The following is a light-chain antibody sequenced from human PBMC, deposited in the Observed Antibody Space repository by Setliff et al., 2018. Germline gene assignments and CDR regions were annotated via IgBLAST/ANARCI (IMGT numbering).Light chain of an antibody. CDR1: SSDVGAYSH. CDR3: MSYTTIRTYV. V-gene: IGLV2-14*01. Sequence: QSVLTQPASVSGSPGQSITISCAGTSSDVGAYSHVSWYQQYPGKAPKLMISEVSNRPSGVSYRFSGSKSGNTASLTISGLQAEDEADYYRMSYTTIRTYVFGTGTKVTVL. J-gene: IGLJ1*01. CDR2: EVS.